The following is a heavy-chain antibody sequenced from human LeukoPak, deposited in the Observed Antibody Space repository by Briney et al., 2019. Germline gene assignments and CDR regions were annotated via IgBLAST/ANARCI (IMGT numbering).Heavy chain of an antibody. CDR2: INPNSGGT. CDR3: ARVGYSSGWYDY. CDR1: GYTLTFYY. J-gene: IGHJ4*02. D-gene: IGHD6-19*01. V-gene: IGHV1-2*02. Sequence: ASVKVSCKASGYTLTFYYMHWVRQAPGQRLEWMGWINPNSGGTNYAQKFQGRVTMTRYTSISTAYMELSRLRSDDTAVYYCARVGYSSGWYDYWGQGTLVTVSS.